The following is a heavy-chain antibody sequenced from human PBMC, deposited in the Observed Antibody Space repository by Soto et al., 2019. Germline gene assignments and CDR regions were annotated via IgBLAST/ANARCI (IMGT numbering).Heavy chain of an antibody. CDR2: INAGNRNT. J-gene: IGHJ4*02. V-gene: IGHV1-3*01. CDR1: GYTFTTYV. Sequence: QVPLIQSGAEVKRPGASVKVSCKAFGYTFTTYVIHWVRQAPGQRLEWMGWINAGNRNTKYSQNLQGRVTITRDTSASTVYMEVSSLTSEDTAVYYCARGSNPYYYDSSGYYSFDYWGQGTLVTVSS. D-gene: IGHD3-22*01. CDR3: ARGSNPYYYDSSGYYSFDY.